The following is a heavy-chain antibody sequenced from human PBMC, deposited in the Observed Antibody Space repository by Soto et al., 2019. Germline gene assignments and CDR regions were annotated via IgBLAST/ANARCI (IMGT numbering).Heavy chain of an antibody. CDR2: ISYDGSNE. CDR1: GFTLTNQA. D-gene: IGHD3-10*01. Sequence: PGGSLRLSCAASGFTLTNQAMHWVRQAPGKGLEWVAVISYDGSNEYYADSVKGRFTISRDNSKNTLFLQLNSLRAEDTAVYYCAEERLYGSVDYPRFAMDVWGQGTTVTVSS. V-gene: IGHV3-30*18. J-gene: IGHJ6*02. CDR3: AEERLYGSVDYPRFAMDV.